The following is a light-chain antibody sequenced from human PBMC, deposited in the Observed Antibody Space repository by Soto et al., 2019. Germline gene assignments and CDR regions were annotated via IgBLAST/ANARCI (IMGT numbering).Light chain of an antibody. J-gene: IGLJ1*01. CDR1: SSNIGSNY. CDR3: ATWDDSLSGHYV. Sequence: QSALTQPPSASGTPGHGVTIFCSGSSSNIGSNYVYWYQHLPGAAPKLLIYRNNERPSGVPDRFSGSKSGTSASLAISGLRSDDEADYYCATWDDSLSGHYVFGTWTKVTVL. V-gene: IGLV1-47*01. CDR2: RNN.